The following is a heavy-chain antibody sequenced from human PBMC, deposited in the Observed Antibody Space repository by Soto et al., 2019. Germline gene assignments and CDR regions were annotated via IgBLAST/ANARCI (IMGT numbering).Heavy chain of an antibody. J-gene: IGHJ6*02. D-gene: IGHD3-3*01. V-gene: IGHV1-18*01. Sequence: QVQLVQSGAEVKKPGASVKVSCKASGYTFSSYGISWVRQAPGQGLEWMGWISAYNGNTNYAQKLQGRVTMTTDTSTSTAYMEQRSLRSDDTAVYYFARLTSDITIFGVVIGEYYYYYGMDVWGQGTTVTVSS. CDR2: ISAYNGNT. CDR1: GYTFSSYG. CDR3: ARLTSDITIFGVVIGEYYYYYGMDV.